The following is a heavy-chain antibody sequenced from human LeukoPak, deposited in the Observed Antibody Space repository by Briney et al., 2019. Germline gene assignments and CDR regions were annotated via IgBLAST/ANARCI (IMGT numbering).Heavy chain of an antibody. CDR1: GFTFSTYA. CDR3: VKGQEVVYAPTFDY. J-gene: IGHJ4*02. V-gene: IGHV3-64D*09. CDR2: IGTSGIST. Sequence: GGSLRLSCSASGFTFSTYAIHWVRQAPGKGLQYVSSIGTSGISTYYADSVTGRFTISRDNSKNSLYLQMSNLRPEDTAVYYCVKGQEVVYAPTFDYWGQGILVTVSS. D-gene: IGHD2-8*02.